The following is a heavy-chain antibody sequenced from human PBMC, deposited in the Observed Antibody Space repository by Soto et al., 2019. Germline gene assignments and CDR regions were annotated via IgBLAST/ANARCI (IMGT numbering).Heavy chain of an antibody. Sequence: SETLSLTCAVYGGSFSGYYWSWIRQPPGKGLEWIGEINHSGSTNYNPSLKSRVTISVDTSKNQFSLKLSSVTAAGTAVYYCARNIVVVGYYYYGMDVWGQGTTVTVSS. D-gene: IGHD2-21*01. J-gene: IGHJ6*02. CDR3: ARNIVVVGYYYYGMDV. V-gene: IGHV4-34*01. CDR2: INHSGST. CDR1: GGSFSGYY.